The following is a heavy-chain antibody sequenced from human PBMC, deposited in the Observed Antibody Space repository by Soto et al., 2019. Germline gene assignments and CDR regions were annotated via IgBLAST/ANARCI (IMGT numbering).Heavy chain of an antibody. D-gene: IGHD3-10*01. CDR2: IIPIFGTA. CDR3: AVGSGSLTRYYYYGMDV. V-gene: IGHV1-69*01. J-gene: IGHJ6*02. CDR1: GGTFSSYA. Sequence: QVQLVQSGAEVKKPGASVKVSCKASGGTFSSYAISWVRQAPGQGLEWMGGIIPIFGTANYEQKFQGRVTITADESTSTAYTELSSLRSEDTAVYYCAVGSGSLTRYYYYGMDVWGQGTTVTVSS.